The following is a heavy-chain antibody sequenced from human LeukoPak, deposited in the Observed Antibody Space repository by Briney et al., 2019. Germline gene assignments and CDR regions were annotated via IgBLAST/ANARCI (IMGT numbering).Heavy chain of an antibody. CDR2: IYYSGST. Sequence: SETLSLTCTVSGGSISSSSYYWGWIRQPPGKGLEWIGSIYYSGSTYYNPSLKSRVTISVDTSKNQFSLKLSSVTAADTAVYYCASLQYGSGRPFDYWGQGTLVTVSS. D-gene: IGHD6-19*01. V-gene: IGHV4-39*01. CDR1: GGSISSSSYY. CDR3: ASLQYGSGRPFDY. J-gene: IGHJ4*02.